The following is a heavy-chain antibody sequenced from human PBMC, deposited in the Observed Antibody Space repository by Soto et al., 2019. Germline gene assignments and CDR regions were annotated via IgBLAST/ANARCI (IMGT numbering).Heavy chain of an antibody. J-gene: IGHJ5*02. Sequence: SETLSLTCTVSGGSISSYYWSWIRQPPGKGLERIGYIYYSGSTNYNPSLKSRVTISVDTSKNQFSLKLSSVTAADTAVYYCARDLRAGAVAGGVGNWFDPWGQGTLVTVSS. CDR3: ARDLRAGAVAGGVGNWFDP. V-gene: IGHV4-59*01. CDR2: IYYSGST. CDR1: GGSISSYY. D-gene: IGHD6-19*01.